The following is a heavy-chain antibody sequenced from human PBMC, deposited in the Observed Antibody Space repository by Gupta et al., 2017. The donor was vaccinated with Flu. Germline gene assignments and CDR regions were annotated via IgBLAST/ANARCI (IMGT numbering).Heavy chain of an antibody. CDR1: GYTFTDYY. CDR3: TRERGLLLRLLGWFDP. J-gene: IGHJ5*02. CDR2: INPDSGGT. Sequence: QVKLVQSGAEVKKPGASVKVSCKTSGYTFTDYYVHWVRQAPGQGLEWMGWINPDSGGTNYAQKCQGRVTMTTDTSISTAYMELNRLRSDDTAVYFCTRERGLLLRLLGWFDPWGQGTLVTVSS. V-gene: IGHV1-2*02. D-gene: IGHD4-17*01.